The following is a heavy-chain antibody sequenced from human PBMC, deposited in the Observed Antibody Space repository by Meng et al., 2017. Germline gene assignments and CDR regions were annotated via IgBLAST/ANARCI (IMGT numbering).Heavy chain of an antibody. Sequence: VQLVETGGGSLPPVGSLRLSCEASGFTVSSNYMSWVRQAPGKGLEWVSVIYSGGSTYYADSVKGRFTISRDNSKNTLYLQMNSLRAEDTAVYYCARDLGYWGQGTLVTVSS. CDR3: ARDLGY. CDR1: GFTVSSNY. V-gene: IGHV3-53*02. CDR2: IYSGGST. D-gene: IGHD3-16*01. J-gene: IGHJ4*02.